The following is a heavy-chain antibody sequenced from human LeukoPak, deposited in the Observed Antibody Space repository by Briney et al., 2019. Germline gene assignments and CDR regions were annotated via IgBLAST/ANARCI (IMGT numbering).Heavy chain of an antibody. D-gene: IGHD6-19*01. J-gene: IGHJ6*03. V-gene: IGHV4-59*08. CDR2: LYYSGST. CDR3: ARAVAGTLRRYYYYYMDV. Sequence: SETLSLTCTVSGGSISSYYWSWIRQPPGKGLEWIGYLYYSGSTNYNPSLKSRVTISVDTSKNQFSLKLSSVTAADTAVYYCARAVAGTLRRYYYYYMDVWGKGTTVTISS. CDR1: GGSISSYY.